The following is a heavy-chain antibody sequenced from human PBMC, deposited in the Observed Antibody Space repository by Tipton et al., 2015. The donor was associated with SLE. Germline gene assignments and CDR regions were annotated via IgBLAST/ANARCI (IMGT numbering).Heavy chain of an antibody. D-gene: IGHD6-25*01. V-gene: IGHV4-39*07. CDR1: GGSISSSSYY. CDR2: IYYSGST. J-gene: IGHJ3*02. CDR3: ARRGGDAFDI. Sequence: TLSLTCTVSGGSISSSSYYWGWIRQPPGKGLEWIGSIYYSGSTNYNSSLKSRVTISVDTPKNQFSLKLSSVTAADTAVYYCARRGGDAFDIWGQGTMVTVSS.